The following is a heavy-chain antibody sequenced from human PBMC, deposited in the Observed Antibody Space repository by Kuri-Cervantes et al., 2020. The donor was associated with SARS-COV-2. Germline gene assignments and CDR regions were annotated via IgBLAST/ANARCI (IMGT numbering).Heavy chain of an antibody. V-gene: IGHV3-72*01. CDR2: IKNKDQGYTT. CDR1: GFTFSDHT. J-gene: IGHJ4*02. D-gene: IGHD2-8*01. CDR3: SRAGPGVSWDF. Sequence: GGSLRLSCAASGFTFSDHTMDWVRQAPGKGLEWVGRIKNKDQGYTTYYAASVKGRFTISRDDSKDSLYLQLNSLKSEDTALYYCSRAGPGVSWDFWGQGTLVTSPQ.